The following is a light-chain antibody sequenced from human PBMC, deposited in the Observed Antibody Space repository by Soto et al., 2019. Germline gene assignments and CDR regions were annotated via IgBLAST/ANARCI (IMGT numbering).Light chain of an antibody. CDR1: QSISSSF. CDR3: QQYDNSPIT. J-gene: IGKJ5*01. V-gene: IGKV3-20*01. CDR2: GAS. Sequence: DIVLTQSPGILSLSPGERASLSCGASQSISSSFLAWYQQKPGQAPRLLIYGASSRATGIPDRFSGTGSETDFTLTISRLEPGDFAVYHCQQYDNSPITFGQGTRLEIK.